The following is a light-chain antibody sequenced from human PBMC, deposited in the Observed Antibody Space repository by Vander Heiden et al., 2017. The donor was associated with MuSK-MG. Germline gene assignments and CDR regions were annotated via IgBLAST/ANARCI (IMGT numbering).Light chain of an antibody. CDR2: AAS. J-gene: IGKJ5*01. CDR3: QQLNSYPLT. Sequence: DVQLTQSHSFLSASVGDRVTIACRASQGISNFLAWYQQKPGKAPKLLIYAASTLQNGVPSRFSGSGSGTEFTLTISSLQPEDSATYYCQQLNSYPLTFGQGTRLEIK. CDR1: QGISNF. V-gene: IGKV1-9*01.